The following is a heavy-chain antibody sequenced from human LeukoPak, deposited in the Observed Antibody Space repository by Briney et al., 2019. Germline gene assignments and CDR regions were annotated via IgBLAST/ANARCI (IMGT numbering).Heavy chain of an antibody. CDR1: GYTFTGYY. CDR3: ARPQPWEYAFDV. D-gene: IGHD1-26*01. Sequence: GASVKVSCKASGYTFTGYYIHWPRQAPGRWLEWMGRINPLSGATNYAQKFQGRVSMTRDTSITTAYMELRRVRSDDTAIYFCARPQPWEYAFDVWGQGTMVTVSS. J-gene: IGHJ3*01. V-gene: IGHV1-2*06. CDR2: INPLSGAT.